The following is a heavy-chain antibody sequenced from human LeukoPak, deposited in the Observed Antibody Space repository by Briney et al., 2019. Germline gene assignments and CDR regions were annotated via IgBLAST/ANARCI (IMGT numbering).Heavy chain of an antibody. V-gene: IGHV4-59*08. CDR2: IYYSGST. D-gene: IGHD5-12*01. Sequence: PSETLSLTCTVSGGSLSSYYWSWIRQPPGKGLEWIGYIYYSGSTNYNPSLKSRVTISVDTSKNQFSLKLSSVTAADTAVYYCARQGVATIGNYYYYGMDVWGQGTTVTVSS. CDR1: GGSLSSYY. CDR3: ARQGVATIGNYYYYGMDV. J-gene: IGHJ6*02.